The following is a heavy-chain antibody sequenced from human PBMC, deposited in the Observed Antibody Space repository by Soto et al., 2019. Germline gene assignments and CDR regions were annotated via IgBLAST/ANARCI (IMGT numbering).Heavy chain of an antibody. CDR3: ANGYRSGWYYFDY. J-gene: IGHJ4*02. D-gene: IGHD6-19*01. CDR2: ISHDGSNK. V-gene: IGHV3-30*18. CDR1: GFTFSTYG. Sequence: QVQLVESGGGVVQPGRSLRLSCAASGFTFSTYGMHWVRQAPGKGLEWVAVISHDGSNKYYVDSVKGRFTISRDNSKNTRYLQMSSLKHEDTAVYYCANGYRSGWYYFDYWGQGTLVTVSS.